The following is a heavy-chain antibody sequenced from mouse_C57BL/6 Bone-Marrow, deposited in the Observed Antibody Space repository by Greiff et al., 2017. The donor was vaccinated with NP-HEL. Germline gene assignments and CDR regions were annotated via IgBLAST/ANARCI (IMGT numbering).Heavy chain of an antibody. D-gene: IGHD2-4*01. CDR2: INPNNGGT. J-gene: IGHJ3*01. CDR3: AESGYDYDWFAY. CDR1: GYTFTDYY. V-gene: IGHV1-26*01. Sequence: EVQLQQSGPELVKPGASVKISCKASGYTFTDYYMNWVKQSHGKSLEWIGDINPNNGGTSYNQKFKGKATLTVDKSSSTAYMELRSLTSEDSAVYYCAESGYDYDWFAYWGQGTLVTVSA.